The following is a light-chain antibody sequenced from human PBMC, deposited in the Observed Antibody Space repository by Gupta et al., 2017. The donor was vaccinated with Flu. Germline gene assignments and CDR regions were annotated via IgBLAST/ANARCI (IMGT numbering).Light chain of an antibody. CDR2: DAS. Sequence: PATLSLSPGERATLSCRASQSVSSYLAWYQQKPGQAPRLLIYDASNRATGIPARFSGSGSGTDFTLTISSLEPEDFAVYYCQQRSNWLTFGGGTKVEIK. CDR1: QSVSSY. J-gene: IGKJ4*01. CDR3: QQRSNWLT. V-gene: IGKV3-11*01.